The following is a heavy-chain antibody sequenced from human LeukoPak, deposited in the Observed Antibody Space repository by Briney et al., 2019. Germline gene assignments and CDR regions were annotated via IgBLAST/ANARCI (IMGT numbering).Heavy chain of an antibody. CDR1: GFTFSSYS. V-gene: IGHV3-21*01. CDR3: AREPSGSYYGVPWYYFDY. J-gene: IGHJ4*02. CDR2: ISSSSSYI. D-gene: IGHD1-26*01. Sequence: PGGSLRLSCAASGFTFSSYSMNWVRQAPGKGLEWVSSISSSSSYIYYADSVKGRFTISRDNAKNSLYLQMNSLRAEDTAVYYCAREPSGSYYGVPWYYFDYWGQGTLVTVSS.